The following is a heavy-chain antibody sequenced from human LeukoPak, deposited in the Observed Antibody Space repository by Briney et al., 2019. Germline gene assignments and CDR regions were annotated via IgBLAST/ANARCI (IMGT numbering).Heavy chain of an antibody. J-gene: IGHJ4*02. D-gene: IGHD5-18*01. CDR1: GYTFTSYG. CDR2: INPDSGST. Sequence: ASVKVSCKASGYTFTSYGISWVRQAPGQGLEWMGIINPDSGSTNYAQKFQGRVTMTRDTSTDTVYMDLSSLRSEDTAIYYCARGYSHGYFDYWGQGILVTVSS. V-gene: IGHV1-46*01. CDR3: ARGYSHGYFDY.